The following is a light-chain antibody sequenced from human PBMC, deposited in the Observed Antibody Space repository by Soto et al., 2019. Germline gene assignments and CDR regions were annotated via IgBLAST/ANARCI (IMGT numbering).Light chain of an antibody. J-gene: IGKJ1*01. V-gene: IGKV1-12*01. CDR2: TGS. CDR3: PQTLIFPPT. Sequence: DIKMNQSPSTLSASVGDRVTITCRASESIVVWLAWYQQKPGEAPKLLIFTGSLLHSGVPPRFSGSGSGTDFTLTSSSLRPEDFATYAGPQTLIFPPTVGQGTMV. CDR1: ESIVVW.